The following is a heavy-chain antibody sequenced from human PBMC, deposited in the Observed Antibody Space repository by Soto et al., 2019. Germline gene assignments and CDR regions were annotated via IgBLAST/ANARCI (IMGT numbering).Heavy chain of an antibody. CDR3: ARDHVTGTERYFDY. CDR2: IYHSGST. D-gene: IGHD1-20*01. J-gene: IGHJ4*02. Sequence: SETLSLTCTVSGDSISSGDYSWSWIRQHPGKGLEWMGYIYHSGSTTYNPSLKSRVTISVDTSKNIFSLRLSSVTAADTAVYYCARDHVTGTERYFDYWGQGTLVTV. CDR1: GDSISSGDYS. V-gene: IGHV4-31*03.